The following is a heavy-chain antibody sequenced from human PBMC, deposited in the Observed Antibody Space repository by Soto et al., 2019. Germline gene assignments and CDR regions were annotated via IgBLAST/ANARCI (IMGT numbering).Heavy chain of an antibody. CDR3: ARGRRIQLWLGWFDP. J-gene: IGHJ5*02. D-gene: IGHD5-18*01. V-gene: IGHV4-30-4*01. Sequence: QVQLQESGPGLVKPSQTLSLTCTVSGGSISSGDYYWSWIRQPPGKGLEWIGHIYYSGSTYYNPSLKSRVTIXXEXSXXQFSLKLTSVTAADTAVYYCARGRRIQLWLGWFDPWGQGTLVTVSS. CDR2: IYYSGST. CDR1: GGSISSGDYY.